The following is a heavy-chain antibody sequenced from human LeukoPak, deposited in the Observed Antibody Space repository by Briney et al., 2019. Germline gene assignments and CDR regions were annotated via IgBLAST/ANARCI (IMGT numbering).Heavy chain of an antibody. D-gene: IGHD3-9*01. J-gene: IGHJ3*02. V-gene: IGHV4-61*02. CDR2: IYTSGST. CDR3: ARPTTIDAFDI. Sequence: SQTLSLTCTVSGGSISSGSYYWSWIRQPAGKGLEWIGRIYTSGSTNYNPSLKSRVTISVDTSKNQFSLKLGSVTAADTAVYYCARPTTIDAFDIWGQGTMVTVSS. CDR1: GGSISSGSYY.